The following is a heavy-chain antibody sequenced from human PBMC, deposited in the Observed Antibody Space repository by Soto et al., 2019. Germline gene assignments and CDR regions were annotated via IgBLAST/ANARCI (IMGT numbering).Heavy chain of an antibody. D-gene: IGHD2-21*02. V-gene: IGHV2-26*01. CDR3: SRIDRDRNYFYYYMDV. J-gene: IGHJ6*03. CDR1: GFSLSNNRMG. CDR2: LFSNDEK. Sequence: QVTLKESGPVLVKPTETLTLTCTVSGFSLSNNRMGVSWIRQPPGKALEWLPLLFSNDEKSYNTSLKSRLTISKDTSKSQVVLSMTNLGPVDTATYYCSRIDRDRNYFYYYMDVWGRGTTVTVSS.